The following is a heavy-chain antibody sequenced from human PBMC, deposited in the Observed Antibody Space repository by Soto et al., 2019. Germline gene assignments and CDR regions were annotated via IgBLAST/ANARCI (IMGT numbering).Heavy chain of an antibody. D-gene: IGHD6-13*01. CDR3: ARDLGAYSSSGRYYYGMDV. V-gene: IGHV3-30-3*01. Sequence: QVQLVESGGGVVQPGRSLRLSCAASGFTFSSYAMHWVRQAPGKGLEWVAVISYDGSNTYYADSVKGRFTISRDNFKNGLYLQMNSLRAEDTAVYYCARDLGAYSSSGRYYYGMDVWGQGTTVTVSS. CDR1: GFTFSSYA. CDR2: ISYDGSNT. J-gene: IGHJ6*02.